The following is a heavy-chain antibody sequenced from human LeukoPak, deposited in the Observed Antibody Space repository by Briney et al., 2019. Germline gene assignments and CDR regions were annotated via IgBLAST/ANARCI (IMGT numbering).Heavy chain of an antibody. Sequence: GGSLRLSCAASEFTFSSYSMNWVRQAPGKGLVWVSRINSDGSSTSYADSVKGRFTISRDNAKNTLYLQMNRLRAEDTAVYYCARAPWYSSSSGGFDYWGQGTLVTVSS. D-gene: IGHD6-6*01. J-gene: IGHJ4*02. V-gene: IGHV3-74*01. CDR2: INSDGSST. CDR3: ARAPWYSSSSGGFDY. CDR1: EFTFSSYS.